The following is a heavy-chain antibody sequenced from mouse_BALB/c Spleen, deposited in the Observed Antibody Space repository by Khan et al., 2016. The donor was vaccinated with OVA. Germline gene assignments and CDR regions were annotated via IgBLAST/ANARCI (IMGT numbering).Heavy chain of an antibody. CDR3: IRSVYYAYDYAMDY. CDR1: GYSITSDFA. V-gene: IGHV3-2*02. J-gene: IGHJ4*01. CDR2: ISFSGST. D-gene: IGHD2-2*01. Sequence: EVQLQESGPGLVKPSQSLSLTCTVTGYSITSDFAWNWVRQFPGNKLEWMGYISFSGSTSYDPSLKSRLSITRDTSKNQFFLQLNSVTTEDTATYYCIRSVYYAYDYAMDYWGQGISVTVPS.